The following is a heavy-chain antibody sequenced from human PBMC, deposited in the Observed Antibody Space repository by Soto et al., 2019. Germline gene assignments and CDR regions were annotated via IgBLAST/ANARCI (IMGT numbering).Heavy chain of an antibody. V-gene: IGHV3-30*04. CDR2: ISYDGRNK. D-gene: IGHD3-3*01. CDR1: GFTFSNYA. J-gene: IGHJ6*02. Sequence: HPGGSLRLSCAASGFTFSNYALHWVRQAPGKGLEWVALISYDGRNKYYADSVKGRFTISRDNSKNTLYVQMNSLRGEDTAVYYCARATQSTIASRHYYYGMDVWGQGTTVTVSS. CDR3: ARATQSTIASRHYYYGMDV.